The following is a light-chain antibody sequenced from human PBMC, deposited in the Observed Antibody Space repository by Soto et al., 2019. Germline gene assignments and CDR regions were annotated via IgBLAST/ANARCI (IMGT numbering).Light chain of an antibody. J-gene: IGLJ1*01. V-gene: IGLV2-14*01. CDR3: SSYTGSSTSYV. CDR2: DVT. Sequence: LTQPASVSGSPGQSITISCTGTSSDVGGYNYVSWYQQHPGKAPKLMIYDVTNRPSGVSNRFSGSKSGNTASLTISGVQAEDEADYYCSSYTGSSTSYVFGTGTKVTVL. CDR1: SSDVGGYNY.